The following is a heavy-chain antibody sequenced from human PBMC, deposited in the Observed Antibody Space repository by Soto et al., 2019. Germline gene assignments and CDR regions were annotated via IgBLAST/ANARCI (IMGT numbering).Heavy chain of an antibody. CDR1: GGSFSTYY. V-gene: IGHV4-34*01. J-gene: IGHJ4*02. Sequence: QVQLQQWGAGLLKPSETLSLTCTVYGGSFSTYYWSWIRQPPGKGLEWSGEINHSGNTNYNPSLMVRVTMSFDTSKNQFSLKLSSVTAADTAVYYCTGPYPYYFDSWGQGTLVTVSS. CDR3: TGPYPYYFDS. CDR2: INHSGNT.